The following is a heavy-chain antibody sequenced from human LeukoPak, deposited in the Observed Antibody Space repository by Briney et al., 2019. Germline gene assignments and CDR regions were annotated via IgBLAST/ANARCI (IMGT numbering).Heavy chain of an antibody. J-gene: IGHJ4*02. D-gene: IGHD6-19*01. Sequence: SETLPLTCAVYGGSFSGYYWSWIRQPPGKGLERIGEINHSGSTNYNPSLKSRVTISVDASKNQFSLKLSSVTAADTAVYYCARDSALAQAVMFDYWGQGTLVTVSS. CDR2: INHSGST. CDR3: ARDSALAQAVMFDY. V-gene: IGHV4-34*01. CDR1: GGSFSGYY.